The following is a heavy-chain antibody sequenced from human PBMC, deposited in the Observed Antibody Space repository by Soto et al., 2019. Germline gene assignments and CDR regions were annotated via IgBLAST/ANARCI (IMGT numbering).Heavy chain of an antibody. D-gene: IGHD2-21*02. CDR2: ISVYNGNT. CDR3: ASSIVVVTALDS. CDR1: GYTFTSYG. V-gene: IGHV1-18*01. Sequence: ASVKVSCKASGYTFTSYGISWARQAPGQGLEWMGWISVYNGNTNYSQKLQGRVTITTDTSTSTAYMELRSLRSDDTAVYYCASSIVVVTALDSWGQRTPVTVSS. J-gene: IGHJ4*02.